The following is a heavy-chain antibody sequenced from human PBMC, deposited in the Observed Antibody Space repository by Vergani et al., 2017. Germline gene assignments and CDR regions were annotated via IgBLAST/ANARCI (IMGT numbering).Heavy chain of an antibody. CDR1: GFTFSSYA. CDR3: AKDRLGGSYISQH. J-gene: IGHJ1*01. D-gene: IGHD1-26*01. Sequence: EVQLLESGGGLVQPGGSLRLSCAASGFTFSSYAMSWVRQAPGKGLEWVSAISGSGGSTYYADSVKGRFTISRDNSKNTLYLQMNSLRAEDTAVDYCAKDRLGGSYISQHWGQGTLVTVSS. CDR2: ISGSGGST. V-gene: IGHV3-23*01.